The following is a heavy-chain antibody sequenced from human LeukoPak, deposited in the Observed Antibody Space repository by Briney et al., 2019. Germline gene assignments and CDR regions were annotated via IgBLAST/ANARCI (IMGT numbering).Heavy chain of an antibody. CDR1: GYTFTSYD. J-gene: IGHJ5*02. V-gene: IGHV1-8*01. CDR3: ARCLDFSSSSWYNWFDP. Sequence: ASVKVSCKASGYTFTSYDINWVRQATGQGLEWMGWMNPNSGNTGYAQKFQGRVTMTRKTSISTAYLELSSLGSEDTAVYYCARCLDFSSSSWYNWFDPWGQGTLVTVSS. CDR2: MNPNSGNT. D-gene: IGHD6-6*01.